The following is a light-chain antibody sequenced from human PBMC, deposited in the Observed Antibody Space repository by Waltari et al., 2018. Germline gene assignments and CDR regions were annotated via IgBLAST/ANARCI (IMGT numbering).Light chain of an antibody. V-gene: IGKV3-20*01. CDR2: GTS. Sequence: EIVLTQSPGTLSLSPGERATLSCRASQSVTSISLTWYQQKFGQAPRLLIYGTSSRATGIPGRFSGSGSGTDFTLTISRLEPEDFAVYYCQQYDGEVVTFGGGTKVEI. CDR1: QSVTSIS. J-gene: IGKJ4*01. CDR3: QQYDGEVVT.